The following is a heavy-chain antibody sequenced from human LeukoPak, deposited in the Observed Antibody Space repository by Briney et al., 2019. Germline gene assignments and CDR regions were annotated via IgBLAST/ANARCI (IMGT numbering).Heavy chain of an antibody. V-gene: IGHV4-39*07. CDR1: GGSISSSSYY. CDR2: IYYSGST. Sequence: PSETLSLTCTVSGGSISSSSYYWGWIRQPPGKGLEWIGSIYYSGSTYYNPSLKSRVTISVDTSKNQFSLKLSSVTAADTAVYYCARVGDGKWFGELDSWFDPWGQGTLVTVSS. J-gene: IGHJ5*02. D-gene: IGHD3-10*01. CDR3: ARVGDGKWFGELDSWFDP.